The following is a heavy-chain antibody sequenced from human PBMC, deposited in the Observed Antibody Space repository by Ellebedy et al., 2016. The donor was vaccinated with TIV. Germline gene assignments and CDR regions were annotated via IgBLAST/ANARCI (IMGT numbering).Heavy chain of an antibody. CDR2: ISHGGSNE. J-gene: IGHJ4*02. CDR1: GFTFSSYG. Sequence: GESLKISCAASGFTFSSYGMHWVRQAPGKGLEWVAVISHGGSNEYYADSVKGRFTISRDNFKNTLSLQMNSLRAEDTAVYYCAKDRGDYDSSGADYWGQGTLVTVSS. CDR3: AKDRGDYDSSGADY. D-gene: IGHD3-22*01. V-gene: IGHV3-30*18.